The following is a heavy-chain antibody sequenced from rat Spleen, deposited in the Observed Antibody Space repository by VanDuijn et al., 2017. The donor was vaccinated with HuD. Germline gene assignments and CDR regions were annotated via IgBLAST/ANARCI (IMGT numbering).Heavy chain of an antibody. J-gene: IGHJ2*01. CDR2: IQSGGST. V-gene: IGHV2-19*01. CDR3: ATQHYYDGYYRDS. Sequence: QVQLKESGPGLVQPSQTLSLTCTVSGFSLNNYGVIWVRQPPGKGLEWMGRIQSGGSTDYNSPIKSRLTISRDTSKSQVFLKMNSLQSEDTAMYFCATQHYYDGYYRDSWGQGVMVTVSS. CDR1: GFSLNNYG. D-gene: IGHD1-12*03.